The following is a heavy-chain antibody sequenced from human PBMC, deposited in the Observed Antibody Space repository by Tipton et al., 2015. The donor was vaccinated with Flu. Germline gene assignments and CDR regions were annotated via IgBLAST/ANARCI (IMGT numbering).Heavy chain of an antibody. Sequence: TLSLTCTVSGDSISSFYWSWIRQPAGKGLEWIGCIYASGSTNYNPSLKSRVTMSVDTSKNQFSLKLSSVTAADTAVYYCARGSGSGTYVIFYFWGQGTLVTVSS. V-gene: IGHV4-4*07. CDR1: GDSISSFY. CDR2: IYASGST. J-gene: IGHJ4*02. D-gene: IGHD3-10*01. CDR3: ARGSGSGTYVIFYF.